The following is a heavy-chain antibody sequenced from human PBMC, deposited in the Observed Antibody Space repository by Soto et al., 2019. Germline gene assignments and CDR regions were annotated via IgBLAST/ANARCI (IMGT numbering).Heavy chain of an antibody. J-gene: IGHJ4*02. CDR1: GWIFTFKY. Sequence: QMQLLQSGAEVKKTGSSVKICCKTSGWIFTFKYLHWVRQAPGQGLEWLGWITPYNGNVKYAQHFQDRISLTRDNSLTPLFLELRNLRSEDTGLYYCARSATSGDQHFIDSWGQGTLVTVSS. V-gene: IGHV1-45*02. CDR2: ITPYNGNV. CDR3: ARSATSGDQHFIDS. D-gene: IGHD7-27*01.